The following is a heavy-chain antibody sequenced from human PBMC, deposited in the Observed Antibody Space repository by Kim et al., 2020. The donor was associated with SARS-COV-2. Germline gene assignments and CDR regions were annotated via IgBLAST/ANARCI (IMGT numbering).Heavy chain of an antibody. CDR2: IKQDGSEK. CDR1: GFTFSSYW. J-gene: IGHJ6*02. D-gene: IGHD3-10*01. CDR3: ARDGRRGLLWFGETAASYYGMDV. Sequence: GGSLRLSCAASGFTFSSYWMSWVRQAPGKGLEWVANIKQDGSEKYYVDSVKGRFTISRDNAKISLYLQMNSLRAEDTAVYYCARDGRRGLLWFGETAASYYGMDVWGQGTTVTVSS. V-gene: IGHV3-7*01.